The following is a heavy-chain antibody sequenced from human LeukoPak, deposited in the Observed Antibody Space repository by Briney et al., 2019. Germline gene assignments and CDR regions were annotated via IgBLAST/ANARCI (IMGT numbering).Heavy chain of an antibody. Sequence: ASVKVSCKASGYTFTGYYMHWVRQAPGQGLEWMGWINPNSGGTNYAQKFQGRVTMTGDTSISTAYMELSRLRSDDTAVYYCARDPLQNTWYSSSWPDEFYFDYWGQGTLVTVSS. CDR1: GYTFTGYY. CDR2: INPNSGGT. J-gene: IGHJ4*02. D-gene: IGHD6-13*01. V-gene: IGHV1-2*02. CDR3: ARDPLQNTWYSSSWPDEFYFDY.